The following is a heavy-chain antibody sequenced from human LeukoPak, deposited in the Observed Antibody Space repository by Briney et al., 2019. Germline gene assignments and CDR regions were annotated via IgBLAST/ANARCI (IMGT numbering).Heavy chain of an antibody. CDR1: GGTFSSYA. Sequence: ASVKVSCKASGGTFSSYAISWVRQAPGQGLEWTGGIIPIFGTANYAQKFQGRVTITADESTSTAYMELSSLRSEDTAVYYCARSRNDFWSGYSQSWYFDLWGRGTLVTVSS. V-gene: IGHV1-69*13. CDR2: IIPIFGTA. CDR3: ARSRNDFWSGYSQSWYFDL. J-gene: IGHJ2*01. D-gene: IGHD3-3*01.